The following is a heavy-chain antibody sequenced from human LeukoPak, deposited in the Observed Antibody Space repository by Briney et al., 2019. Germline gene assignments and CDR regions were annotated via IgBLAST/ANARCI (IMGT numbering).Heavy chain of an antibody. CDR1: GGTFSSYA. J-gene: IGHJ4*02. CDR2: IIPIFGTA. V-gene: IGHV1-69*05. D-gene: IGHD3-22*01. Sequence: SVKVSCKASGGTFSSYAISWVRQAPGQGLEWMGGIIPIFGTANYAQKFQGRVTITTDESTSTAYMELSSLRSEDTAVYYCATNYYDSSGYYYGLDYWGQGTLVTVSS. CDR3: ATNYYDSSGYYYGLDY.